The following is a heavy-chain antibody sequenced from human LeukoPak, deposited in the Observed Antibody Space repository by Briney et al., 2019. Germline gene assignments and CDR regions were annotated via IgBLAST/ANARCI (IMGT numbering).Heavy chain of an antibody. V-gene: IGHV4-59*08. Sequence: PSETLSLTCTVSGGSISSYYWSWIRQPPGKGLEWIGYIYYSGSTNYNPSLKSRVTISVDTSKNQFSLKLSSVTAADTAVYYCASASKVLGYCSSTSCYSDYFDYWGQGTLVTVSS. CDR3: ASASKVLGYCSSTSCYSDYFDY. D-gene: IGHD2-2*01. CDR2: IYYSGST. J-gene: IGHJ4*02. CDR1: GGSISSYY.